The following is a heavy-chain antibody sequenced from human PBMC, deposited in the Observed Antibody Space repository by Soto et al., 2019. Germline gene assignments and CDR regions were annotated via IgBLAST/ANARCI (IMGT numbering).Heavy chain of an antibody. J-gene: IGHJ4*02. V-gene: IGHV1-18*01. CDR2: ITAFNGNT. D-gene: IGHD3-3*01. CDR1: GYTFTDYG. CDR3: ARISQSDFWSGYYYFFDY. Sequence: QVRLVQSGAEVEKPGASVKVSCKASGYTFTDYGISWVRQAPGQGLQWMGWITAFNGNTKYAQQFQGRVTMITDTSTSTAYMELRSLESDDPAVYYCARISQSDFWSGYYYFFDYWGQGTLVTVSS.